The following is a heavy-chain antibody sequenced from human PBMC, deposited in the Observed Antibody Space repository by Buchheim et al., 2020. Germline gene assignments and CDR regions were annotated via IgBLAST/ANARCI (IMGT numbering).Heavy chain of an antibody. CDR2: ISGGGST. CDR3: AKGGLYDKFDY. D-gene: IGHD3-22*01. Sequence: EVQLLESGGGLVQPGGSLRLSCAASGFTFSGYAMSWVRQAPGKGLEWVSAISGGGSTYYADSVKGRFTIPRDNSKNTLSLQMNSLRAEDTAVYYCAKGGLYDKFDYWGQGTL. CDR1: GFTFSGYA. V-gene: IGHV3-23*01. J-gene: IGHJ4*02.